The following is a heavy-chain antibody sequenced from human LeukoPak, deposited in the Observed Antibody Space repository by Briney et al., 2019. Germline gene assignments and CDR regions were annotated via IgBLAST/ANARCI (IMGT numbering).Heavy chain of an antibody. Sequence: QSGGSLRLSCAASGFTFSSDAMHWVRQAPGKGLEWVAIILSDGSKTYYPDSVRGRFTISRDNSKNTLYLQMDSLRDEDTAVHYCVKDRAGHWTFDYWGQGTLVTVTS. V-gene: IGHV3-30*02. CDR3: VKDRAGHWTFDY. CDR2: ILSDGSKT. D-gene: IGHD1-1*01. J-gene: IGHJ4*02. CDR1: GFTFSSDA.